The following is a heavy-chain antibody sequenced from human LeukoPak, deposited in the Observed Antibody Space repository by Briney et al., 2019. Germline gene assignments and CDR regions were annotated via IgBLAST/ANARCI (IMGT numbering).Heavy chain of an antibody. CDR2: ISDSGNT. J-gene: IGHJ4*02. D-gene: IGHD2-21*01. V-gene: IGHV3-23*01. Sequence: PGGSLRLSCAASGFTFSSYSMNWVRQAPGKGLEWVSAISDSGNTYHADSVKGRFTISRDSSKNTLFLQMNRLRPEDAAVYYCAKAPVTTCRGAYCYPFDYWGQGTLVTVSS. CDR3: AKAPVTTCRGAYCYPFDY. CDR1: GFTFSSYS.